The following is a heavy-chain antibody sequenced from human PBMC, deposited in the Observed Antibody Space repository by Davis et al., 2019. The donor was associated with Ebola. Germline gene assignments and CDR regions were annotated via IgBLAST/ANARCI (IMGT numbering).Heavy chain of an antibody. CDR1: GYTFTNYG. CDR3: ARGLDSSGYYV. J-gene: IGHJ4*02. CDR2: INPSGDST. V-gene: IGHV1-46*01. D-gene: IGHD3-22*01. Sequence: ASVKVSCKASGYTFTNYGVSWVRQAPGQGLEWMGVINPSGDSTTFAQNFQGRFTMTRDTSTSTVYMELSSLRSEDTAMYYCARGLDSSGYYVWGQGTLVTVSS.